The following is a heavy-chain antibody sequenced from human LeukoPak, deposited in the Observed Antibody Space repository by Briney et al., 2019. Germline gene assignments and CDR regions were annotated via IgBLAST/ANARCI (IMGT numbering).Heavy chain of an antibody. CDR3: ARELGGLDY. J-gene: IGHJ4*02. D-gene: IGHD3-16*01. CDR1: GYTFTRFG. Sequence: ASVKVSCKASGYTFTRFGISWVRQAPGQGPEWMGWISGYNGNTNYAQKFQDRVTMTTDTATNTVYMELTGLRSDDTAVYYCARELGGLDYWGQGTLVTVSS. V-gene: IGHV1-18*01. CDR2: ISGYNGNT.